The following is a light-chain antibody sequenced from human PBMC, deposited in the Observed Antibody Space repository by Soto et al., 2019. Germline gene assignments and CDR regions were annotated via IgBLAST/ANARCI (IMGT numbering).Light chain of an antibody. Sequence: QSALTQPASVSGSPGKPITFPCTGTSSDVGGYNYVSWYQQHPGKAPKLMIYDVSNRPSGVSNRFSGSKSGNTASLTISGLQAEDEADYYCSSYTGSSTYVVFGGGTKVTVL. CDR1: SSDVGGYNY. CDR3: SSYTGSSTYVV. J-gene: IGLJ2*01. V-gene: IGLV2-14*01. CDR2: DVS.